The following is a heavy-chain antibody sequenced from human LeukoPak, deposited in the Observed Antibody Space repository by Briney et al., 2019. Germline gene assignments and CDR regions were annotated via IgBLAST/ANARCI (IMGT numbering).Heavy chain of an antibody. CDR1: GYSFTSYG. CDR3: ARMGLVVTHPLDF. J-gene: IGHJ4*02. D-gene: IGHD2-15*01. V-gene: IGHV1-18*01. Sequence: GASVKVSCKASGYSFTSYGISWVRQAPGQGLEWMGWISAYNANTNYAQKFQGRVTMTTDTSTTTAYLELKSLISDDTAVYYCARMGLVVTHPLDFWGQGTLVTVSS. CDR2: ISAYNANT.